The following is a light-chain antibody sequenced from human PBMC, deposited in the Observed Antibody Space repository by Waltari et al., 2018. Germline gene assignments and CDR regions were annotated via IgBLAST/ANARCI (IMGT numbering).Light chain of an antibody. V-gene: IGKV3-20*01. Sequence: EIVLTQSPGTLSLSPGERATLSCRASRSVGKYLAWYRQKPGQAPRLLIYDASTRATGIADRFRGSGSGTDFSLTVSGLEHEDFAVYYCQKYVSLPATFGQGTNVEIK. J-gene: IGKJ1*01. CDR1: RSVGKY. CDR3: QKYVSLPAT. CDR2: DAS.